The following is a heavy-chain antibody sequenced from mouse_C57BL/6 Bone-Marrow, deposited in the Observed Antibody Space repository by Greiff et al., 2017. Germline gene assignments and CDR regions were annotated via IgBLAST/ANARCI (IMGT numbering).Heavy chain of an antibody. Sequence: EVMLVESGGGLVQPGESLKLSCESNEYEFPSHDMSWVRKTPEKRLELVAAINSDGGSTYYPETMERRFIISRDNTKKTLYLQMSSLRSEDTALYYCARQSTMITTGAMDYWGQGTSVTVSS. V-gene: IGHV5-2*01. CDR1: EYEFPSHD. D-gene: IGHD2-4*01. CDR3: ARQSTMITTGAMDY. CDR2: INSDGGST. J-gene: IGHJ4*01.